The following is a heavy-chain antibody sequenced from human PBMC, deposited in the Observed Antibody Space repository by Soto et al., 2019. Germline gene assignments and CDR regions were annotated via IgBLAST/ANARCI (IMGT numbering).Heavy chain of an antibody. CDR3: ERDLDYSNYGNYYYYGMDV. V-gene: IGHV3-9*01. Sequence: GGSLRLSCAASGFTFDDYAMHWVRQAPGKGLEWVSGINWNSSSIGYADSVKGRFTISRDNAKNSLYLQMNSMRAEETAVYYCERDLDYSNYGNYYYYGMDVWGQGPTVTVSS. D-gene: IGHD4-4*01. J-gene: IGHJ6*02. CDR2: INWNSSSI. CDR1: GFTFDDYA.